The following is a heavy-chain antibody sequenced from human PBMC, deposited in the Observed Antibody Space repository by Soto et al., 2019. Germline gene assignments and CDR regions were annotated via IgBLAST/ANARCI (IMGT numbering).Heavy chain of an antibody. D-gene: IGHD2-8*01. V-gene: IGHV1-46*01. Sequence: ASVKVSCKASGYTFTGYFLHWVRQAPGQGLEWMGVIIPSVGSTKYAQKFQGRVTITRDKSTSTVYMELSSLRSEDTAVYYCARDPSRDCTNGVCYGSYMDVWGKGTTVTVSS. J-gene: IGHJ6*03. CDR1: GYTFTGYF. CDR2: IIPSVGST. CDR3: ARDPSRDCTNGVCYGSYMDV.